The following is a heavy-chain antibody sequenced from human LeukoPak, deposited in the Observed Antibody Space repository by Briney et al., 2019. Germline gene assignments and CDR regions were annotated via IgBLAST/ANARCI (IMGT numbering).Heavy chain of an antibody. CDR2: ISWDSKNI. V-gene: IGHV3-9*01. J-gene: IGHJ6*02. CDR3: ARGNRDSSGFYYYYGMDV. D-gene: IGHD6-19*01. Sequence: GRSLRLSCAASGFIFDDYAMFWVRQAPGKGLEWVSGISWDSKNIGYAASVKGRFTISRDNAKNFLHLQLSSLRAEDTAFYYCARGNRDSSGFYYYYGMDVWARGPRSPSP. CDR1: GFIFDDYA.